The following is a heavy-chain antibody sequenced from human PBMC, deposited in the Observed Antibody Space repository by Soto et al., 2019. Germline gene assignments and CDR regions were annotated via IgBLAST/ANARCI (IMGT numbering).Heavy chain of an antibody. D-gene: IGHD6-19*01. CDR1: GGSISSYY. CDR3: ARFSIAAAANLPGGYSSGWSFDY. V-gene: IGHV4-59*08. Sequence: SETLSLTCTVSGGSISSYYWSWIRQPPGKGLEWIGYIYYSGSTNYNPSLKSRVTISVDTSKNQFSLKLSSVTAADTAVYYCARFSIAAAANLPGGYSSGWSFDYWGQGTLVTVSS. CDR2: IYYSGST. J-gene: IGHJ4*02.